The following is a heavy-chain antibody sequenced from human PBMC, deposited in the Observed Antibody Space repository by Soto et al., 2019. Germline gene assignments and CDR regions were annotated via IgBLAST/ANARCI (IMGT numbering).Heavy chain of an antibody. CDR1: GGSISTGGYY. Sequence: QVQLQESGPGLVKPSQTLSLTCTVSGGSISTGGYYWNWIRQHPGKGLEWIGYFYYSVSTYYNPSLXSXXTISVNTAKNQVSLKLSSVTAADTAVYYCARSVFPWGQGTLVTVSS. J-gene: IGHJ5*02. V-gene: IGHV4-31*03. CDR3: ARSVFP. CDR2: FYYSVST.